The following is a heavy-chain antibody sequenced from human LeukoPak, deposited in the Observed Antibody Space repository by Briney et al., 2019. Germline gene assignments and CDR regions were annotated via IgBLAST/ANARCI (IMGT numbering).Heavy chain of an antibody. CDR1: GCTFSSNY. CDR2: IYSGGST. D-gene: IGHD3-10*01. Sequence: GGSLRLSCAASGCTFSSNYMSWVRQAPGKGLEWVSVIYSGGSTYYADCVKARFTISRDNSKNTLYLQMNRLRPEDTAVYYCAREESARSGFDYWGKGTLVTVSS. J-gene: IGHJ4*02. CDR3: AREESARSGFDY. V-gene: IGHV3-53*01.